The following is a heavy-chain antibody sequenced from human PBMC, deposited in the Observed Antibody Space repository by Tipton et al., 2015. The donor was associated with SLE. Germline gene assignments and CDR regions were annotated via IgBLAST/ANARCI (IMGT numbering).Heavy chain of an antibody. V-gene: IGHV3-30*03. Sequence: SLRLSCAASGFTFSSYSMNWVRQAPGKGLEWVAVISNDGGTTFYADSVRGRFTISRDNSKNTVYLQMNSLRAEDTAVFYCARGVRTGAGDYFDYWGQGTLVAVSS. CDR3: ARGVRTGAGDYFDY. CDR1: GFTFSSYS. D-gene: IGHD7-27*01. CDR2: ISNDGGTT. J-gene: IGHJ4*02.